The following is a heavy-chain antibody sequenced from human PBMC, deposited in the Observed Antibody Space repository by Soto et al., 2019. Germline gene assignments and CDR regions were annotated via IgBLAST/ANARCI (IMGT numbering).Heavy chain of an antibody. Sequence: QVQLVESGGGVVQPGRSLRLSCAASGITFSSYGMHWVRQAPGKGLEWVAVISSDGSDKYYADSVKGRFTISRDNSKNTLYLQMNSPRAEDTAVYYGAKDRGSGGGFYYYGMDVWGQGTTVTVSS. D-gene: IGHD2-15*01. CDR2: ISSDGSDK. CDR3: AKDRGSGGGFYYYGMDV. V-gene: IGHV3-30*18. J-gene: IGHJ6*02. CDR1: GITFSSYG.